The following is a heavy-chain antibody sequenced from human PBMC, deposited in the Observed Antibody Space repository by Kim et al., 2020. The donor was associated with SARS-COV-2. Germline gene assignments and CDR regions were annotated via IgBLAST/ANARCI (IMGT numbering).Heavy chain of an antibody. V-gene: IGHV3-23*05. Sequence: YADSVKGRFTISRDTYENTLYLQMNSLRAEETAVYYCAKTSGTGYNFDYWGQGTLVTVSS. CDR3: AKTSGTGYNFDY. J-gene: IGHJ4*02. D-gene: IGHD5-18*01.